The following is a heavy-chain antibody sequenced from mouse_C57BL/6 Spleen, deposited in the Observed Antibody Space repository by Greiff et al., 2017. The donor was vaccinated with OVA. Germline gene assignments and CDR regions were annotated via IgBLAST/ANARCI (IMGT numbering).Heavy chain of an antibody. CDR1: GYTFTDYY. V-gene: IGHV1-26*01. CDR3: ARGTGTGYFDY. Sequence: VQLQQSGPELVKPGASVKISCKASGYTFTDYYMNWVKQSHGKSLEWIGDINPNNGGTSYNQKFKGKATLTVDKSSSTAYMELRSLTSEDSAFYYCARGTGTGYFDYWGQGTTLTVSS. D-gene: IGHD4-1*01. J-gene: IGHJ2*01. CDR2: INPNNGGT.